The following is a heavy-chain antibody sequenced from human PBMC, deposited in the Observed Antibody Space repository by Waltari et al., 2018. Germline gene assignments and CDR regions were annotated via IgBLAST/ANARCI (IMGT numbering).Heavy chain of an antibody. CDR1: GYTFTGYS. CDR3: ARAEPFWSGYYTPGEDY. V-gene: IGHV1-2*06. Sequence: QVQLVQSGAEVKKPGASVKVSCKASGYTFTGYSMHWVRQAPGQGLEWMGRINPNSGGTNYAQKFQGRVTMTRDTSISTAYMELSRLRSDDTAVYYCARAEPFWSGYYTPGEDYWGQGTLVTVSS. D-gene: IGHD3-3*01. CDR2: INPNSGGT. J-gene: IGHJ4*02.